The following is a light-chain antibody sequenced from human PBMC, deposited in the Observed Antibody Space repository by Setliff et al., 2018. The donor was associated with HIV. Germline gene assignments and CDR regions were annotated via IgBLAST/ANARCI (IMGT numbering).Light chain of an antibody. CDR2: NVD. CDR3: CSFTYLNTYV. CDR1: TRDVGGGQGY. V-gene: IGLV2-14*03. Sequence: QSVLTQPASVSGSPGQSITISCTGTTRDVGGGQGYVSWYQHFPGKAPKLLLYNVDKRPSWISNRFSGSKSGNTASLTISGLQAEDESDYYCCSFTYLNTYVVGTGTKV. J-gene: IGLJ1*01.